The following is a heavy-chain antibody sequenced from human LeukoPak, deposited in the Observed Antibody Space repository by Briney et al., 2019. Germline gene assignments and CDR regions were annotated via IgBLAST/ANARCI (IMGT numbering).Heavy chain of an antibody. V-gene: IGHV3-48*03. CDR3: ARDGEGWFGEF. CDR1: GFTFSSYE. Sequence: GGSLRLSCAASGFTFSSYEMDWVRQAPGKGLEWVSYISSSGSTIYYADSVKGRFTISRDNAKNSLYLQMNSLRAEDTAVYYCARDGEGWFGEFWGQGTLVTVSS. D-gene: IGHD3-10*01. CDR2: ISSSGSTI. J-gene: IGHJ4*02.